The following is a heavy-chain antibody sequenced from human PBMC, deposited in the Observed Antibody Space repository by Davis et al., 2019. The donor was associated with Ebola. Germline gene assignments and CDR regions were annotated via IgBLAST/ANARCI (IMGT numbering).Heavy chain of an antibody. V-gene: IGHV3-33*01. J-gene: IGHJ4*02. CDR3: ARDLRGGDDGLFDY. Sequence: PGGSLRLSCAASGFTFSSYGMHWVRQAQGKGLEWVAVIWYDGSNKYYADSVKGRFTISRDNSKNTLYLQMNSLRAEDTAVYYCARDLRGGDDGLFDYWGQGTLVTVSS. CDR2: IWYDGSNK. D-gene: IGHD2-21*02. CDR1: GFTFSSYG.